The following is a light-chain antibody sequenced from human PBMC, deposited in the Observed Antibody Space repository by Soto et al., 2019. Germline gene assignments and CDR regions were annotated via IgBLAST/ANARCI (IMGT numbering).Light chain of an antibody. J-gene: IGKJ1*01. Sequence: EVVMTQFPATLSVSPGERVTLSCRASQTVTTNLAWYQQKPGQAPRLLIFDASARAVDIPGRFSGSQSGTEFTLTISSLQPEDFAVYYCHYYDTWPPGTSRQGTKVDIK. V-gene: IGKV3D-15*01. CDR2: DAS. CDR1: QTVTTN. CDR3: HYYDTWPPGT.